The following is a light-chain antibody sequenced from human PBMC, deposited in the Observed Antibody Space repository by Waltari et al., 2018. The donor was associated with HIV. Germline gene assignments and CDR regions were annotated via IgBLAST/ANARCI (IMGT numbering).Light chain of an antibody. J-gene: IGLJ3*02. CDR1: SDDIGAYNY. V-gene: IGLV2-11*01. Sequence: QSALTQPRSVSGSPGQSVTISCTGTSDDIGAYNYVSWYQHQPGKAPKIMIFDVTKRPSGVPDRFSGSKSDNTASLTISGLQGEDEADYYCCSYVGNSIWVFGGGTKLTVL. CDR2: DVT. CDR3: CSYVGNSIWV.